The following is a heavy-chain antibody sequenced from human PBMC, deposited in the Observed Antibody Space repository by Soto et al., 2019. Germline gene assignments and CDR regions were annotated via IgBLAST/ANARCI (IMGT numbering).Heavy chain of an antibody. CDR2: ISSNGGST. CDR1: GFTFSRYA. Sequence: EVQLVESGGGLVQPGGSLRLSCAASGFTFSRYAMYWVRQAPGKGLEDVSAISSNGGSTYYANSVKGRFTISRDNSKNALYLQMGSLRAEDMAVYYCARAGDNGYYCDYWGQGTLVTVSS. D-gene: IGHD3-16*01. J-gene: IGHJ4*02. CDR3: ARAGDNGYYCDY. V-gene: IGHV3-64*01.